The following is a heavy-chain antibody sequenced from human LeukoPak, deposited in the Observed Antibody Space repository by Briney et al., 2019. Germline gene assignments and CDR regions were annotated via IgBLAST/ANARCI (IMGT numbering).Heavy chain of an antibody. CDR1: EHIFTIYH. CDR2: INPDTGVT. V-gene: IGHV1-2*02. Sequence: GASVKASCKTSEHIFTIYHIHWVRQAPGQGLEWMAWINPDTGVTKYAQDLKGRVTVARDTSLTTTYMELSTLTSDDTAVYYCALVPSGNWWFDPWGPGTLVTVSS. CDR3: ALVPSGNWWFDP. J-gene: IGHJ5*02. D-gene: IGHD2-8*02.